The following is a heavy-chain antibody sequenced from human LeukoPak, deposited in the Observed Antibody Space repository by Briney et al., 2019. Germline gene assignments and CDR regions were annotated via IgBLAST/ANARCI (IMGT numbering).Heavy chain of an antibody. CDR3: ARDGYSGSDAL. D-gene: IGHD5-12*01. CDR1: GGSISTYY. V-gene: IGHV4-59*01. J-gene: IGHJ4*02. CDR2: IYHSGST. Sequence: SGTLSLTCTVSGGSISTYYWSWIRQPPGKGLEWIGYIYHSGSTKYNPSLKSRVTISVDTSQNQFSLKLSSVTAADMAVYYCARDGYSGSDALWGQGTLVTVSS.